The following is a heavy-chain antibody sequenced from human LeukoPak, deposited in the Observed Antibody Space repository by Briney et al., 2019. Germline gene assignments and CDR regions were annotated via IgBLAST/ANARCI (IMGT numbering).Heavy chain of an antibody. D-gene: IGHD2-2*01. Sequence: GASVKVSCKASGGTFSSYAISWVRQAPGQGLEWMGGIIPIFGTANYAQKFQGRVTITADESTSTAYVELSSLRSEDTAVYYCASFGKRYCSSTSCLDYWGQGTLVTVSS. CDR1: GGTFSSYA. CDR3: ASFGKRYCSSTSCLDY. J-gene: IGHJ4*02. V-gene: IGHV1-69*01. CDR2: IIPIFGTA.